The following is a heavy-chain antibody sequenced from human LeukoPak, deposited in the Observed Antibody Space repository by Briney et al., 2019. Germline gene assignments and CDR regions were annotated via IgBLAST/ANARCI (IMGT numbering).Heavy chain of an antibody. CDR1: GFTFSTYG. D-gene: IGHD3-22*01. CDR2: ISYDGSNK. J-gene: IGHJ4*02. CDR3: ALTYYYDSSGYYDGYFDY. V-gene: IGHV3-30*03. Sequence: GGSLRLSCAASGFTFSTYGMHWVRQAPGKGLEWVAVISYDGSNKYYADSVKGRFTISRDNSKNTLYLQMNSLRAEDTAVYYCALTYYYDSSGYYDGYFDYWGQGTLVTVSS.